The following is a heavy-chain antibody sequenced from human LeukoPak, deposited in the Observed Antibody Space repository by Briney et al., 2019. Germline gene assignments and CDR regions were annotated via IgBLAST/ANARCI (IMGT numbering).Heavy chain of an antibody. Sequence: SGGSLRLSCAASGFTFSSYWMSWVRQAPGKGLEWVANIKQDGSEKYYVDSVKGRFTISRDNAKNSLYLQMNSLRAEDTAVYYCARERLYSSSYYFDYWGQGTLVTVSS. J-gene: IGHJ4*02. CDR3: ARERLYSSSYYFDY. V-gene: IGHV3-7*01. D-gene: IGHD6-6*01. CDR1: GFTFSSYW. CDR2: IKQDGSEK.